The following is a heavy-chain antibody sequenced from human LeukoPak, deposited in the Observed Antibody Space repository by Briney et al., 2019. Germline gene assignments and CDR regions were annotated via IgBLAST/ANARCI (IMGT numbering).Heavy chain of an antibody. CDR3: ARWRGHQSEFDL. Sequence: GGSLRLSCTASGFTFSNYWITWVRQGRGQGLDGAAHINQDGSRKLYVDSVEGRFTVSRDNAKNSLYLQMNSLRAEDTAIYYCARWRGHQSEFDLWGQGTLVTVSS. J-gene: IGHJ4*02. D-gene: IGHD3-3*01. V-gene: IGHV3-7*01. CDR1: GFTFSNYW. CDR2: INQDGSRK.